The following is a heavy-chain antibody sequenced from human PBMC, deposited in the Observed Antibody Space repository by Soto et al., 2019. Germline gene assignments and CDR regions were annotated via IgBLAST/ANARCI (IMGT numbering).Heavy chain of an antibody. D-gene: IGHD3-3*01. V-gene: IGHV1-3*01. Sequence: QVQLVQSGAEVKKPGASVKVSCKASGYTFTSYAMHWVRQAPGQRLEWMGWINAGNGNTKYSQKFQRRVTITRDTAASTAYMELRSLRSEETAVYYCARDLGDDFWSGYYSDYYYYMPVWVKGTTVTVSS. CDR2: INAGNGNT. J-gene: IGHJ6*03. CDR3: ARDLGDDFWSGYYSDYYYYMPV. CDR1: GYTFTSYA.